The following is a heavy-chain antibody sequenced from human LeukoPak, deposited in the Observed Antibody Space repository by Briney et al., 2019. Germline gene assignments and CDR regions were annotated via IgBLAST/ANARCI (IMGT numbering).Heavy chain of an antibody. Sequence: PSETLSPTCTVSGGSISSYYWSWIRQPPGKGLEWIGYIYYSGSTNYNPSLKSRVTVSVDTSKNQFSLKLSSVTAADTAVYYCARELLWFGDPAGAFDIWGQGTMVTVSS. CDR1: GGSISSYY. V-gene: IGHV4-59*01. CDR3: ARELLWFGDPAGAFDI. D-gene: IGHD3-10*01. CDR2: IYYSGST. J-gene: IGHJ3*02.